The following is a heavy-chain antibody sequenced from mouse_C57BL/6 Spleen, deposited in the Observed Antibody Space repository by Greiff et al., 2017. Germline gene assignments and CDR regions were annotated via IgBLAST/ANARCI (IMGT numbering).Heavy chain of an antibody. D-gene: IGHD1-1*01. CDR1: GYTFTDYT. CDR3: ARRGNYNYFDY. Sequence: VQLQQSGPELVKPGASVKIPCKASGYTFTDYTMDWVKQSHGKSLEWIGDINPNNGGTIYNQKFKGKATLTVDKSSSTAYMELRSLTSEVTAVYYCARRGNYNYFDYWGQGTTLTVSS. V-gene: IGHV1-18*01. J-gene: IGHJ2*01. CDR2: INPNNGGT.